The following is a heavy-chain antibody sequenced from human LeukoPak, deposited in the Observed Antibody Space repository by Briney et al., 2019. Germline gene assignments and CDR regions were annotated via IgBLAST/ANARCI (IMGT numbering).Heavy chain of an antibody. V-gene: IGHV1-24*01. J-gene: IGHJ4*02. CDR1: GYTLTELS. Sequence: ASVKVSCKVSGYTLTELSMHWVRQAPGKGLEWMGGFDPEDGETIYAQKFQGRVTMTEDTSTDTAYMELSSLRSEDTAVYYCATVRKSSWYFFAEGYFDYWGQGTPVTVSS. CDR3: ATVRKSSWYFFAEGYFDY. CDR2: FDPEDGET. D-gene: IGHD6-13*01.